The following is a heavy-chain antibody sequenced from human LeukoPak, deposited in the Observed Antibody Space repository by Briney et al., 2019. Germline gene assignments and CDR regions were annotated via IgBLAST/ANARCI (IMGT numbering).Heavy chain of an antibody. CDR3: AKDLLRVVPAAKGNWFDP. J-gene: IGHJ5*02. CDR2: IRYDGSNK. Sequence: PGGSLRLSCAASGFTFSSYGMHWVRQAPGKGLEWVAFIRYDGSNKYYADSAKGRFTISRDNSKNTLYLQMNSLRAEDTAVYYCAKDLLRVVPAAKGNWFDPWGQGTLVTVSS. D-gene: IGHD2-2*01. CDR1: GFTFSSYG. V-gene: IGHV3-30*02.